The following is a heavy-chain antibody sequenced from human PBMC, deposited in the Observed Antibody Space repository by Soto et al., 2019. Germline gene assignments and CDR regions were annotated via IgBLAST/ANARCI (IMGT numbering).Heavy chain of an antibody. V-gene: IGHV3-30-3*01. D-gene: IGHD5-18*01. CDR2: ISYDGSNK. CDR1: GFTFSSYA. Sequence: GGSLRLSCAASGFTFSSYAMHWVRQAPGKGLEWVAVISYDGSNKYYADSVKGRFTISRDNSKNTLYLQMNSLRAEDTAVYYCARDQQYRRRGSYYYYGMDVWGQGTTVTVSS. CDR3: ARDQQYRRRGSYYYYGMDV. J-gene: IGHJ6*02.